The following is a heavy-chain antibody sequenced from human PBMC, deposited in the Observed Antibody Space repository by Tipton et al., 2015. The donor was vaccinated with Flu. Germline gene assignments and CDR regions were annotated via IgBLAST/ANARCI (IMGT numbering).Heavy chain of an antibody. Sequence: TLSLTCTVSGYSISSGFYWGWIRQPPGKGLEWIGNIYHSGSTFYNPSLKSRDTISVDTSKNQFSLKLSSVTAADTAVYYCARGDGYNFDYWGQGTLVTVS. CDR2: IYHSGST. CDR3: ARGDGYNFDY. J-gene: IGHJ4*02. D-gene: IGHD5-24*01. CDR1: GYSISSGFY. V-gene: IGHV4-38-2*02.